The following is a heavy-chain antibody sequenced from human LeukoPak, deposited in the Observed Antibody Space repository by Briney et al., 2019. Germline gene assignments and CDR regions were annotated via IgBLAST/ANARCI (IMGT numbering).Heavy chain of an antibody. D-gene: IGHD3-10*01. CDR2: IHSSGNN. CDR1: DGSMTNYY. V-gene: IGHV4-4*07. CDR3: ARLATYYYGSMTYYFFEH. J-gene: IGHJ4*02. Sequence: SETLSLSCSVSDGSMTNYYWSWIRQPAGKGLEWIGRIHSSGNNNYNPSLASRVSMSLDTSKRQLSLDLSSLTAADTAIYYCARLATYYYGSMTYYFFEHWGQGLQVTVSS.